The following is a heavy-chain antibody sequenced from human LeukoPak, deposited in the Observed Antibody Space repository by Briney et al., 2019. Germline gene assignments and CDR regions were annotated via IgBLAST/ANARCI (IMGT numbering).Heavy chain of an antibody. CDR1: GGSFSGYY. V-gene: IGHV4-34*01. CDR2: INHSGST. J-gene: IGHJ5*02. CDR3: ARGIAVAGTDWFDP. Sequence: SETLSLTCAVYGGSFSGYYWSWIRQPPGKGLEWIGEINHSGSTNYNPSLKSRVTISVDTSKNQFSLKLSSVTAADTAVYYCARGIAVAGTDWFDPWGQGTLVTVSS. D-gene: IGHD6-19*01.